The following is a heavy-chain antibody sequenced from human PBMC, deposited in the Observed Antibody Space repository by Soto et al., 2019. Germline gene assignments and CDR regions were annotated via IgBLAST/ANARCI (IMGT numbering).Heavy chain of an antibody. CDR3: AKRGYGRYNWFDP. V-gene: IGHV3-30*18. J-gene: IGHJ5*02. CDR1: GFTFSSYG. Sequence: SLRLSCAASGFTFSSYGMHWVRQAPGKGLEWVAVISYDGSNKYYADSVKGRFTISRDNSKNTLYLQMNSLRAEDTAVYYCAKRGYGRYNWFDPWGQGTLVTVYS. D-gene: IGHD5-18*01. CDR2: ISYDGSNK.